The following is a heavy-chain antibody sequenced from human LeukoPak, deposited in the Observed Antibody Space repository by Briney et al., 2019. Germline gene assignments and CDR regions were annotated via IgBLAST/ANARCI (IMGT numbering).Heavy chain of an antibody. J-gene: IGHJ6*02. CDR3: ARDRPRWPSVVPDVIVGAKGRGMDV. D-gene: IGHD1-26*01. V-gene: IGHV1-18*01. CDR1: GYTFTSYG. Sequence: GASVKVSCKASGYTFTSYGISWVRQAPGQGLEWMGWISAYNGNTNYAQKLQGRVTMTTDTSTSTAYMELRSLRSDDTAVYYCARDRPRWPSVVPDVIVGAKGRGMDVWGQGTTVTVSS. CDR2: ISAYNGNT.